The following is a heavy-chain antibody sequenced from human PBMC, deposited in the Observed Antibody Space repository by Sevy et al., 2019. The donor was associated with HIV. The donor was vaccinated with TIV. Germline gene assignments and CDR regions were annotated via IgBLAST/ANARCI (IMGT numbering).Heavy chain of an antibody. CDR1: GDSISVHH. CDR3: ARHQSLGDYPLDL. D-gene: IGHD4-17*01. Sequence: SETLSLTCAVAGDSISVHHWSWIRQPPGKGPEYIGWIHSIGTAYYNPSLGSRVTMTIDTSRNQFSLKLYSLAATDTALYYCARHQSLGDYPLDLWGQGTLVTVSS. CDR2: IHSIGTA. J-gene: IGHJ4*02. V-gene: IGHV4-59*08.